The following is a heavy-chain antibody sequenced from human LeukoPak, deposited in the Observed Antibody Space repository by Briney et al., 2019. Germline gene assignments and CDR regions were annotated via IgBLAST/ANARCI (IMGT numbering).Heavy chain of an antibody. V-gene: IGHV3-48*04. CDR2: VGISSGNT. D-gene: IGHD1-1*01. J-gene: IGHJ4*02. CDR3: ARDHNYAFDN. Sequence: PGGSLRLSRAASGFTFSDYSMNWVRQAPGKGLEWISYVGISSGNTKYADSVKGRFTISGDSARNSLYLQMSSLRVEDTAVYYCARDHNYAFDNWGQGTLVTVSS. CDR1: GFTFSDYS.